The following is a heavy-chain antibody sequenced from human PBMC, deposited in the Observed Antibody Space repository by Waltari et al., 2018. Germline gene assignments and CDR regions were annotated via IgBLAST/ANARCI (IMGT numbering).Heavy chain of an antibody. J-gene: IGHJ4*02. Sequence: QVQLVQSGAEVKKPGSSVKVSCKASGGTFSSSAISWVRQAPGQGLEWMGGIIPIFGTANYAQKVQGRVTITADKATSTAYMELSSLRAEDTAVYYCARGRVGITMIVAMYYFDYWGQGTLVTVSS. V-gene: IGHV1-69*14. CDR1: GGTFSSSA. CDR3: ARGRVGITMIVAMYYFDY. CDR2: IIPIFGTA. D-gene: IGHD3-22*01.